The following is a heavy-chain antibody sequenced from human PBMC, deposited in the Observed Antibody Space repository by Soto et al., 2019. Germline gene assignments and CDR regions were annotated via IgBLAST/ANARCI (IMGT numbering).Heavy chain of an antibody. Sequence: QVQLVQSGAEVKKPGSSVKVSCKTSGVSFNNNGIGWVRQAPGHGLEWMGGVSPPFRTSNYARKFQGRISITADASTGTVNMELSSLISEDTAQYYCARVLYYGSGSFSPYGMDVWGQETTVTVSS. CDR2: VSPPFRTS. CDR3: ARVLYYGSGSFSPYGMDV. D-gene: IGHD3-10*01. V-gene: IGHV1-69*01. J-gene: IGHJ6*02. CDR1: GVSFNNNG.